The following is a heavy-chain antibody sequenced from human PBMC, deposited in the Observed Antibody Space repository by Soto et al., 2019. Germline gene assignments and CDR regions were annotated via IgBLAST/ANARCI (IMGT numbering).Heavy chain of an antibody. CDR3: ARCHYPILTGYYTSWFDP. V-gene: IGHV4-34*01. CDR1: GGSFSGYY. Sequence: SETLSLTCAVYGGSFSGYYWSWIRQPPGKGLEWIGEINHSGSTNYNPSLKSRVTISVDTSKNQFSLKLSSVTAAYTPVYYCARCHYPILTGYYTSWFDPCRQRPLVTVSS. D-gene: IGHD3-9*01. J-gene: IGHJ5*02. CDR2: INHSGST.